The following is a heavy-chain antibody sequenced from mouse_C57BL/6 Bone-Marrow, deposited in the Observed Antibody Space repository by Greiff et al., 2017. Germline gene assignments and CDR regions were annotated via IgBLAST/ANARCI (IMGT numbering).Heavy chain of an antibody. V-gene: IGHV2-9-1*01. CDR2: IWTGGGT. D-gene: IGHD2-5*01. J-gene: IGHJ1*03. CDR3: ARRTYSNYWYFDV. Sequence: VQGVESGPGLVAPSQSLSITCTVSGFSLTSYAISWVRQPPGKGLEWLGVIWTGGGTNYNSALKSRLSISKDNSKSQVFLKMNSLQTDDPARYYCARRTYSNYWYFDVWGTGTTVTVSS. CDR1: GFSLTSYA.